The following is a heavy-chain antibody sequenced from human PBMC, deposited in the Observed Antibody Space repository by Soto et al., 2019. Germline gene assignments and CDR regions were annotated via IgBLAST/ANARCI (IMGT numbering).Heavy chain of an antibody. D-gene: IGHD1-1*01. J-gene: IGHJ6*02. CDR2: INPNSGGT. V-gene: IGHV1-2*02. Sequence: GVSVKVSCKASGYTFTGYYMHWVRQAPGQGLEWMGWINPNSGGTNYAQKFQGRVTMTRDTSISTAYMELSRLRSDDTAVYYGARVRRPGNHYYYGMDVWGQGTTVTVSS. CDR3: ARVRRPGNHYYYGMDV. CDR1: GYTFTGYY.